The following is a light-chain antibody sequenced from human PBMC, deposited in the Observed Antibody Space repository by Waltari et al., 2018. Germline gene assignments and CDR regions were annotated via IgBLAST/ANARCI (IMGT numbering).Light chain of an antibody. V-gene: IGLV2-14*03. CDR2: DVS. Sequence: QSALTQPASVTGSPGPSITISCIGPSSDIGDYNYVSWYQQHPGEAPKVLIYDVSERPSGISSRFSGSKSGNTASLTISGLQAEDQADYYCGSQTSSNTFIFGGGTSLTVL. J-gene: IGLJ2*01. CDR3: GSQTSSNTFI. CDR1: SSDIGDYNY.